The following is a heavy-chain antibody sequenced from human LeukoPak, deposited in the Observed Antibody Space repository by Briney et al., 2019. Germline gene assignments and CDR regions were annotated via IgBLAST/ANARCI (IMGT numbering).Heavy chain of an antibody. D-gene: IGHD3-16*01. Sequence: PGGSLRLSCAASGFPFSSYWMSWVRQAPGKGLEWVANIKQDGSETYYVDSVRGRFTISRDNAKSSLYLQLNSLRAEDTAVYYCANGGRGAYWGQGTLVTVSS. J-gene: IGHJ4*02. V-gene: IGHV3-7*05. CDR3: ANGGRGAY. CDR1: GFPFSSYW. CDR2: IKQDGSET.